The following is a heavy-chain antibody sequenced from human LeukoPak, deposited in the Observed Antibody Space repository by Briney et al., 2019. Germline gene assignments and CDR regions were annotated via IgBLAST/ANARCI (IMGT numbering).Heavy chain of an antibody. V-gene: IGHV3-30*02. Sequence: PGGSLRLSCAASGFTFSSYGMHWVRQAPGKGLEWVAFIRYDGSNKYYADSVKGRFTISRDNSKNTLYLQMNSLRAEDTAVYYCAKDRQGHTIFGVVMDYWGQGTLVTVSS. CDR3: AKDRQGHTIFGVVMDY. CDR2: IRYDGSNK. J-gene: IGHJ4*02. D-gene: IGHD3-3*01. CDR1: GFTFSSYG.